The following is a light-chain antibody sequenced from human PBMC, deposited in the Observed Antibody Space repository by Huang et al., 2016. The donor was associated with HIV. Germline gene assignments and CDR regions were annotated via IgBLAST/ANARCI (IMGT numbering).Light chain of an antibody. CDR2: DAS. J-gene: IGKJ5*01. CDR1: LSVSRQ. Sequence: EIVLTQSPATLSLSPGQRATLYCRAALSVSRQLAWYQQKPGQAPRLLIYDASNRAPGVPARFSGSGSGTDFTLTISSLEPEDFAVYYCQQRSHWPITFGQGTRLEIK. CDR3: QQRSHWPIT. V-gene: IGKV3-11*01.